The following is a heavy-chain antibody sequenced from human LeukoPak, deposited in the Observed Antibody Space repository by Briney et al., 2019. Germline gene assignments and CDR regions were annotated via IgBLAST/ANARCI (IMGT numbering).Heavy chain of an antibody. Sequence: PSETLSLTCTVSGGSISSSSYYWGWIRQPPGKGLGWIGSIYYSGSTYYNPSLKSRVTISVDTSKNQFSLKLSSVTAADTAVYYCARLLYCSSTSCLYYFDYWGQGTLVTVS. V-gene: IGHV4-39*01. J-gene: IGHJ4*02. D-gene: IGHD2-2*01. CDR3: ARLLYCSSTSCLYYFDY. CDR2: IYYSGST. CDR1: GGSISSSSYY.